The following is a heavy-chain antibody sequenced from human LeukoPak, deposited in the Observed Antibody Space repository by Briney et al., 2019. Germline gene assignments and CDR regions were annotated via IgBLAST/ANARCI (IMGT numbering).Heavy chain of an antibody. J-gene: IGHJ1*01. D-gene: IGHD3-22*01. V-gene: IGHV4-31*03. CDR1: GGSIGSGGYY. CDR3: ARNHHYDSSGYYPFQH. Sequence: SQTLSLTCTVSGGSIGSGGYYWSWIRQHPGKGLEWIGYIYYSGSTYYNPSLKSRVTTSVDTSKNQFSLKLSSVTAADTAVYYCARNHHYDSSGYYPFQHWGQGTLVTVSS. CDR2: IYYSGST.